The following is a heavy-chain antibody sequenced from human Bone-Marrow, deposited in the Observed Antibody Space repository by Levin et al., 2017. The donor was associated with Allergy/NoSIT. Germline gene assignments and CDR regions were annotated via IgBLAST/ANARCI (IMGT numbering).Heavy chain of an antibody. Sequence: SETLSLTCTVSGGSISSSSYYWGWIRQPPGKGLEWIGSIYYSGSTYYNPSLKSRVTISVDTSKNQFSLKLSSVTAADTAVYYCAKEHHGYSTKPDAFDSWGQGTMVTVSS. V-gene: IGHV4-39*02. J-gene: IGHJ3*02. CDR2: IYYSGST. D-gene: IGHD6-13*01. CDR1: GGSISSSSYY. CDR3: AKEHHGYSTKPDAFDS.